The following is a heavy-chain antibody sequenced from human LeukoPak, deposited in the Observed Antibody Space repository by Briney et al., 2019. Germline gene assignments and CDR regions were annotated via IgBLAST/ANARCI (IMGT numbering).Heavy chain of an antibody. Sequence: SETLSLTCSVSGGSISGYYWSWIRQPPGKGLEWIGYIYSSGSTNYNPSLKSRVTISVDTSKNQFSLRLSSVTAADTAVYYCARAPYGSGSYFDYWGQGTLAIVSS. CDR1: GGSISGYY. CDR3: ARAPYGSGSYFDY. D-gene: IGHD3-10*01. CDR2: IYSSGST. V-gene: IGHV4-59*01. J-gene: IGHJ4*02.